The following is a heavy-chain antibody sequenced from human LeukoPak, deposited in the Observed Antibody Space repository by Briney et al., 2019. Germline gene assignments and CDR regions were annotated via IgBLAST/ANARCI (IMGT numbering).Heavy chain of an antibody. Sequence: SGPTLVNPTQTLTLTCNFSGFALSTSEAGVGWIRQPPGKALERLALIYWDDDKRYSPSLKNRLTITKDTSKNQVALTMANMDPVDTATYYCAHRPRRGVPANYWGQGILVTVS. CDR2: IYWDDDK. CDR3: AHRPRRGVPANY. J-gene: IGHJ4*02. CDR1: GFALSTSEAG. D-gene: IGHD6-25*01. V-gene: IGHV2-5*02.